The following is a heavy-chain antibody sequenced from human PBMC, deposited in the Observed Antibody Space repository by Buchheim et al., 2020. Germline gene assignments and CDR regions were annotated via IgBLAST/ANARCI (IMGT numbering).Heavy chain of an antibody. CDR2: ISAYNGDT. CDR1: GYTFTSYG. D-gene: IGHD1-26*01. Sequence: QVQLVQSGGEVKKPGASVKVSCKASGYTFTSYGISWVRQAPGQGLEWMGWISAYNGDTRYAQNLQGRVTGTKETSTSTVYMELTGLRFDDTAVYYCARNPPSGSPTRFWFFDLWGRGTL. V-gene: IGHV1-18*01. J-gene: IGHJ2*01. CDR3: ARNPPSGSPTRFWFFDL.